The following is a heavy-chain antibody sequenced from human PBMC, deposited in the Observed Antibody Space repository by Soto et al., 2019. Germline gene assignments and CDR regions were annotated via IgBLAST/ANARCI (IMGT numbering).Heavy chain of an antibody. V-gene: IGHV3-30*18. CDR3: AKVVVPANLYYYYDMDV. Sequence: PGGSLRLSCVASGFTFSSYGMHWVRQAPGKGLEWVAIISYDGSNTYYADSVKGRFTISRDNSKNTLYLQMNSLRADDTAVYYCAKVVVPANLYYYYDMDVWGQGTTVTVSS. J-gene: IGHJ6*02. CDR1: GFTFSSYG. CDR2: ISYDGSNT. D-gene: IGHD2-15*01.